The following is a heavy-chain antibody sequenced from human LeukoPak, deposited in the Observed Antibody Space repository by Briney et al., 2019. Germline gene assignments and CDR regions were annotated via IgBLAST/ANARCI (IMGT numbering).Heavy chain of an antibody. CDR2: IWYDGSNK. CDR3: ARDLRGDYGDSPFDY. Sequence: GGSLRLSCAASGFTFSSYGMHWVRQAPGKGLEWVAVIWYDGSNKYYADSVKGRFTISRDNSKNTLYLQMNSLRAEDTAVYYCARDLRGDYGDSPFDYWGQGSLVTVSS. CDR1: GFTFSSYG. J-gene: IGHJ4*02. D-gene: IGHD4-17*01. V-gene: IGHV3-33*08.